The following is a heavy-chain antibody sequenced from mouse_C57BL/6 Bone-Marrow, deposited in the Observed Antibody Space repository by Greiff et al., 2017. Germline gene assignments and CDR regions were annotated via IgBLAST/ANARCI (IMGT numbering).Heavy chain of an antibody. D-gene: IGHD2-4*01. V-gene: IGHV3-2*02. CDR2: ISYSGST. Sequence: EVQLVESGPGLVKPSQSLSLTCTVTGYSITSDYAWNWIRQFPGNKLEWMGYISYSGSTSYNPSLKSRISIPRDTSKNQFFLQLNSLTTEDTATYYCARRYDSFYFDYWGQGTTLTVSA. J-gene: IGHJ2*01. CDR3: ARRYDSFYFDY. CDR1: GYSITSDYA.